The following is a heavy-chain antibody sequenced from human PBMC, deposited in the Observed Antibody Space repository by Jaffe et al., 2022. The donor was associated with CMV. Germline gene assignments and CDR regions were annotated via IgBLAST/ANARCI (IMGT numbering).Heavy chain of an antibody. CDR2: ISSSGSTI. CDR1: GFTFSSYE. D-gene: IGHD2-21*02. CDR3: ARTLLAYCGGDCYSGAFDI. Sequence: EVQLVESGGGLVQPGGSLRLSCAASGFTFSSYEMNWVRQAPGKGLEWVSYISSSGSTIYYADSVKGRFTISRDNAKNSLYLQMNSLRAEDTAVYYCARTLLAYCGGDCYSGAFDIWGQGTMVTVSS. J-gene: IGHJ3*02. V-gene: IGHV3-48*03.